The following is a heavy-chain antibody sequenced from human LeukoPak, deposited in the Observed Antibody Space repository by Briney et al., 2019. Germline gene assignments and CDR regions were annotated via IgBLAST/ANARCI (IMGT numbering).Heavy chain of an antibody. V-gene: IGHV3-33*01. CDR3: ARAGGGYMNYFDY. Sequence: PGGSLRLSCAASGFTFSSYGMHWVRQAPGKGLEWVAVIWYDGSNKYYADSVKGRFTISRDNSKNTLYLQMNSLRAEDTAVYYCARAGGGYMNYFDYWGQGTLVTASS. J-gene: IGHJ4*02. CDR1: GFTFSSYG. D-gene: IGHD3-10*01. CDR2: IWYDGSNK.